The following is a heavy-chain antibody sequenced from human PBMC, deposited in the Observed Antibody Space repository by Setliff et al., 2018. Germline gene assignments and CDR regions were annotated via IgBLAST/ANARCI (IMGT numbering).Heavy chain of an antibody. Sequence: PSETLSLTCNVSGVSITTFYWTWIRQPPGKGLEWIGFITYSGSANYHPSLESRVTISLDTSKNQFSLKLSSVTAADTAVYYCARVDDVGSGYENWIDPWGRGTLVTVSS. CDR3: ARVDDVGSGYENWIDP. CDR2: ITYSGSA. V-gene: IGHV4-59*12. D-gene: IGHD3-22*01. CDR1: GVSITTFY. J-gene: IGHJ5*02.